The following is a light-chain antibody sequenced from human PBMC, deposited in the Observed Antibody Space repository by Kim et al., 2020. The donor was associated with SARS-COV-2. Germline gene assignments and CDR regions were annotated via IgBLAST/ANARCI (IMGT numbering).Light chain of an antibody. CDR3: TSYTSSSTYV. V-gene: IGLV2-14*03. J-gene: IGLJ1*01. CDR1: SSDVGAYKY. Sequence: GPSITSSCAGTSSDVGAYKYVSWYQQHPGKAPKLLIYDVGDRPSGVSNRFSGSKSGNTASLTISGLQAEDEADYYCTSYTSSSTYVFGTGTKVTVL. CDR2: DVG.